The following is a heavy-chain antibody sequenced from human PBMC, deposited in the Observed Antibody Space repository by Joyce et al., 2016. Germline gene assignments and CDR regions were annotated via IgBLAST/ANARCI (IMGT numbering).Heavy chain of an antibody. V-gene: IGHV4-39*01. D-gene: IGHD4-17*01. J-gene: IGHJ3*02. CDR1: GDSISSSSCY. Sequence: QLQLQESGPGLVKPSETLSLTCTVSGDSISSSSCYWGWIRKPPGKGLDWIGSIYFSGSAFYNPSLKSRVTISVDTSKNQFSLKLTSVTAADTAVYYCARHVAALRPRDAFDIWGQGTMVTVSS. CDR3: ARHVAALRPRDAFDI. CDR2: IYFSGSA.